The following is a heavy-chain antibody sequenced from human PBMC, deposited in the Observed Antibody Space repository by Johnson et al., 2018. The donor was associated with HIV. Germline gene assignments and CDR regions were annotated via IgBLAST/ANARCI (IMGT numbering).Heavy chain of an antibody. V-gene: IGHV3-30-3*01. CDR2: ISYDGSNK. J-gene: IGHJ3*02. CDR3: AREFPITMVRGVMIGDAFDI. D-gene: IGHD3-10*01. Sequence: QVQLVESGGGVVQPGRSMRLSCAASGFTFSSYAMHWVRQAPGKGLEWVALISYDGSNKYYADYVKGRFTISRDNSKNTLYLQMNSLRAEDTAVYYCAREFPITMVRGVMIGDAFDIWGQGTMVTVSS. CDR1: GFTFSSYA.